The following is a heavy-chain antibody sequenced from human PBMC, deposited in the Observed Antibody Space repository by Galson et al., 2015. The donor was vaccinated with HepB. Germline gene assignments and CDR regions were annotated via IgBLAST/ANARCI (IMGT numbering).Heavy chain of an antibody. V-gene: IGHV3-66*01. CDR2: IYSGGST. J-gene: IGHJ6*03. Sequence: SLRLSCAASGFTVSSNYMSWVRQAPGKGLEWVSVIYSGGSTYYADSVKGRFTISRDNSKNTLYLQMNSLRAEDTAVYYCARSYYDFWSGYYTAYYYYMDVWGKGTTVTVPS. CDR1: GFTVSSNY. CDR3: ARSYYDFWSGYYTAYYYYMDV. D-gene: IGHD3-3*01.